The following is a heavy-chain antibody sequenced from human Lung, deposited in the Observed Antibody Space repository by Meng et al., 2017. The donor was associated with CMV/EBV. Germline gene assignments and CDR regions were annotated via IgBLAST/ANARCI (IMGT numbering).Heavy chain of an antibody. CDR1: GSSFGNYG. Sequence: SVXVSXKASGSSFGNYGISWVRQAPGQGLEWMGVIIPIIGITKYAQRFQGRVTITADTSTSTAYMELSSLRSEDTAMYYCARERVSSSWFDGYWGQGTLVTVSS. V-gene: IGHV1-69*10. J-gene: IGHJ4*02. CDR3: ARERVSSSWFDGY. D-gene: IGHD6-13*01. CDR2: IIPIIGIT.